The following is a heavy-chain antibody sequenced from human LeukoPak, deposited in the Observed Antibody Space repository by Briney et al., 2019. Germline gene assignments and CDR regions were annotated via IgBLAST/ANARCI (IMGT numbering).Heavy chain of an antibody. CDR2: INHSGST. Sequence: SETLSHTCAVYGGSFSGYYWSWIRQPPGKGLEWIGEINHSGSTNYNPSLKSRVTISVDTSKNQFSLKLSSVTAADTAVYYCAGIATGFNWFDPWGQGTLVTVSS. J-gene: IGHJ5*02. CDR3: AGIATGFNWFDP. D-gene: IGHD6-13*01. CDR1: GGSFSGYY. V-gene: IGHV4-34*01.